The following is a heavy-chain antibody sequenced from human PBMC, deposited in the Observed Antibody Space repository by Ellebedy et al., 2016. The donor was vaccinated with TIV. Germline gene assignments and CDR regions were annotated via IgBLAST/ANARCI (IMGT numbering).Heavy chain of an antibody. CDR2: INPNNDNT. CDR1: GGTFSTYA. CDR3: ARDGSSSYYTD. V-gene: IGHV1-18*01. D-gene: IGHD3-22*01. J-gene: IGHJ4*02. Sequence: ASVKVSCKAFGGTFSTYALSWVRQAPGQGLEWMGWINPNNDNTRYAQKLQGKVTMTTDTSTSTAYMELRSLRSDDTAVFYCARDGSSSYYTDWGQGTLVTVSS.